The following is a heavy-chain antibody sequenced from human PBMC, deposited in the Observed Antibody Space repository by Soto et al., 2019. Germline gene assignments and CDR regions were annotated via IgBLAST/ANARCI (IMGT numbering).Heavy chain of an antibody. V-gene: IGHV3-23*01. CDR2: ISGSGGST. CDR3: AKDRIESVVPAAIFDY. D-gene: IGHD2-2*01. J-gene: IGHJ4*02. Sequence: GGSLRLSCAASGFTFSSYAMSWVRQAPGKGLEWVSAISGSGGSTYYADSVKGRFTISRDNSKNTLYLQMNSLRAEDTAVYYCAKDRIESVVPAAIFDYWGQGTLVTVSS. CDR1: GFTFSSYA.